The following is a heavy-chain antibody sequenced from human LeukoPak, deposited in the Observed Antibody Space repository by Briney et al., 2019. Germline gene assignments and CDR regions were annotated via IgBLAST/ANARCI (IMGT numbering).Heavy chain of an antibody. J-gene: IGHJ4*02. CDR2: INHSGST. D-gene: IGHD6-6*01. CDR3: ASPPAKAVAARSLFY. V-gene: IGHV4-34*01. Sequence: SETLSLTCAVYGGSFSGYYWSWIRQPPGKGLEWIGEINHSGSTNYNPSLKSRVTISVDTSENQFSLKLSSVTAADTAVYYCASPPAKAVAARSLFYWGQGTLVTVSS. CDR1: GGSFSGYY.